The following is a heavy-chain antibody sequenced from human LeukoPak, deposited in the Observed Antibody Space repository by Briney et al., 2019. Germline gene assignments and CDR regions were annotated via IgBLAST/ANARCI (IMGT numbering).Heavy chain of an antibody. J-gene: IGHJ6*02. CDR3: ARDFWSGYSHYYGMDV. V-gene: IGHV1-18*01. CDR2: ISAYNGNT. Sequence: ASVKVSCKASGYTFTSYGISWVRQAPGQGLEWMGWISAYNGNTNYAQKLLGRVTMTTDTSTSTAYMELRSLRSDDTAVYYCARDFWSGYSHYYGMDVWGQGTTVTVSS. D-gene: IGHD3-3*01. CDR1: GYTFTSYG.